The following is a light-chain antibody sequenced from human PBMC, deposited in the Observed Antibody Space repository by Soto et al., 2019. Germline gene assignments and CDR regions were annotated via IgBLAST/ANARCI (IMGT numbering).Light chain of an antibody. V-gene: IGLV2-14*01. CDR1: TSDVGGYNF. J-gene: IGLJ1*01. CDR3: SSYTSSGTRV. Sequence: QSALTQPASVSGSPGQSITISCTGTTSDVGGYNFVSWYQLHPGKAPKLMIFEVSNRPSGVSNRFSGSKSGNTASLTISGLQDEDEDDYYCSSYTSSGTRVFGTGTKVTVL. CDR2: EVS.